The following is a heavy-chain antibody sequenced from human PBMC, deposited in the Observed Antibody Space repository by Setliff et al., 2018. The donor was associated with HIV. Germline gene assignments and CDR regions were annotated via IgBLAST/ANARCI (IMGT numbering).Heavy chain of an antibody. V-gene: IGHV5-51*01. Sequence: PGESLTISCRAFGNSFDNHWIAWVRQMPGKGPEWMGFIYTGDSGTKYSPAFQGRVTISADKSIKTTYLQWTSLQPSDTAMYYCARHQVAMSMLVVQDPGPFDNWGQGTRVTVSS. J-gene: IGHJ3*02. D-gene: IGHD3-10*02. CDR1: GNSFDNHW. CDR3: ARHQVAMSMLVVQDPGPFDN. CDR2: IYTGDSGT.